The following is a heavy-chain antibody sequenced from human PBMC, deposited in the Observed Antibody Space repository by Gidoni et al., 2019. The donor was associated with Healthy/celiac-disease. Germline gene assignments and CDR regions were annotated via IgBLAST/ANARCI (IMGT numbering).Heavy chain of an antibody. CDR2: IGTAGDT. V-gene: IGHV3-13*01. D-gene: IGHD3-22*01. CDR1: GFTFSSYD. Sequence: EVQLVESGGGLVQPGGSLRLSCAASGFTFSSYDMHWVRQATGKGLEWVSAIGTAGDTYYPGSVKGRFTISRENAKNSLYLQMNSLRAGDTAVYYCARVIRGYSGVDYWGQGTLVTVSS. CDR3: ARVIRGYSGVDY. J-gene: IGHJ4*02.